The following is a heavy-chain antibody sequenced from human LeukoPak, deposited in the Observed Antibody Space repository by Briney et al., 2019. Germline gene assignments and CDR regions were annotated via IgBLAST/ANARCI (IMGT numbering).Heavy chain of an antibody. CDR2: INTNTGNP. CDR1: GYTFTSYA. J-gene: IGHJ4*02. Sequence: ASVTVSCTASGYTFTSYATNWVRQAPGQGLEWMGWINTNTGNPTYAQGFTGRFVFSLDTSVSTAYLQISSLKAEDTAVYYCARSRYQLLSQALSDYWGQGTLVTVSS. V-gene: IGHV7-4-1*02. D-gene: IGHD2-2*01. CDR3: ARSRYQLLSQALSDY.